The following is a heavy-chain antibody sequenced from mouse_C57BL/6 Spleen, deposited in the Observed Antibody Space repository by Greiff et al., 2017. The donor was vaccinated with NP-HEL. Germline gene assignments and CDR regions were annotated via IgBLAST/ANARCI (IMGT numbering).Heavy chain of an antibody. D-gene: IGHD1-1*01. J-gene: IGHJ4*01. CDR2: IDPEDGET. Sequence: EVKLQESGAELVKPGASVKLSCTASGFNIKDYYMHWVKQRTEQGLEWIGRIDPEDGETKYAPKFQGKATITADTSSNTAYLQLSSLTSEYTAVYYCARGYDYGSSTYGAMDYWGQGTSVTVSS. CDR1: GFNIKDYY. CDR3: ARGYDYGSSTYGAMDY. V-gene: IGHV14-2*01.